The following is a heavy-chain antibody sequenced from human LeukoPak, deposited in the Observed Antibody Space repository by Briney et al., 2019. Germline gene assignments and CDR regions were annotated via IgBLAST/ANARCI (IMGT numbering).Heavy chain of an antibody. J-gene: IGHJ4*02. D-gene: IGHD4-17*01. Sequence: PSETLSLTRTVSGGSISSGSYYWSWIRQPAGKGLEWIGRIYTSGSTNYNPSLKSRVTISVDTSKNQFSLKLSSVTAADTAVYYCAREGTTTFLYYFDYWGQGTLVTVSS. CDR1: GGSISSGSYY. CDR3: AREGTTTFLYYFDY. CDR2: IYTSGST. V-gene: IGHV4-61*02.